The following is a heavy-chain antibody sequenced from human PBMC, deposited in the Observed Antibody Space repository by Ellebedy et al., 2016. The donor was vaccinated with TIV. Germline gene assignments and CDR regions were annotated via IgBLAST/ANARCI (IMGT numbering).Heavy chain of an antibody. J-gene: IGHJ6*02. CDR3: VKYILTGFSLSSYYGLDV. CDR1: GFTFSTFA. CDR2: ISGDGSFT. V-gene: IGHV3-64D*06. Sequence: GESLKISXSVSGFTFSTFAMQWVRQGPGKGLEYISSISGDGSFTYYADSVKGRFTISRDNSKDTLFLQMRSLRPEDTAVYYCVKYILTGFSLSSYYGLDVWGQGTSVTVSS. D-gene: IGHD3-9*01.